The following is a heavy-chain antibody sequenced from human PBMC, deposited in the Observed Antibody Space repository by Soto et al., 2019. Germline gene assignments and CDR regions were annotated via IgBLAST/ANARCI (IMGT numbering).Heavy chain of an antibody. J-gene: IGHJ4*02. V-gene: IGHV3-23*01. Sequence: GGSLRLSCAASGFTFNNYAMNWVRQAPGKGPEWVATISATGGSTYYADSVKGRFTISRDNSKNTLYLQMNGLRVEDTAVYYCAKDRLAGNYDYWGQGTQVTVSS. CDR1: GFTFNNYA. D-gene: IGHD3-10*01. CDR2: ISATGGST. CDR3: AKDRLAGNYDY.